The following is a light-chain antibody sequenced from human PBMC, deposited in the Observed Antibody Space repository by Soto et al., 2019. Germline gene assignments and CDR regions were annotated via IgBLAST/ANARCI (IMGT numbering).Light chain of an antibody. J-gene: IGLJ2*01. CDR1: SSDVGGYNY. CDR3: SSYTTSNTVV. Sequence: QSALTQPASMSGSPGQSITISCTGTSSDVGGYNYVSWYQQHPGKAPKLMIYDVSNRPSGISNRFSGSKSGNTASLTISGLQAEDEADYYCSSYTTSNTVVFGGGTKVTVL. CDR2: DVS. V-gene: IGLV2-14*03.